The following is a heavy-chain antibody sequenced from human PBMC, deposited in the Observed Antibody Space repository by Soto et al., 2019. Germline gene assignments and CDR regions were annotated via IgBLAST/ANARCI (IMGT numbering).Heavy chain of an antibody. Sequence: GGSLRLSCTASGYTFGAFGMSWFRQAPGKGLECLSYISGGSGTIFYADSVKGRFTISRDNAWNSLYLQMNTLRAEETAVYYCARYGTAVTTERAFDVWGQGTMVTVSS. CDR1: GYTFGAFG. J-gene: IGHJ3*01. CDR2: ISGGSGTI. CDR3: ARYGTAVTTERAFDV. V-gene: IGHV3-48*01. D-gene: IGHD4-17*01.